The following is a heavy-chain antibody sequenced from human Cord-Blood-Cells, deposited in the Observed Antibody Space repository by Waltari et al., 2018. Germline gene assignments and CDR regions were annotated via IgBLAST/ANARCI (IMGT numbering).Heavy chain of an antibody. CDR2: IIPIFGTA. V-gene: IGHV1-69*06. CDR1: GGTFSSSA. Sequence: QVQLVQSGAEVKKPGSSVKVSCTASGGTFSSSAISWVRQAPGQGLEWMGGIIPIFGTANYAQKFQGRVTITADKSTSTAYMELSSLRSEDTAVYYCARSAYYDILTGYYYFDYWGQGTLVTVSS. CDR3: ARSAYYDILTGYYYFDY. D-gene: IGHD3-9*01. J-gene: IGHJ4*02.